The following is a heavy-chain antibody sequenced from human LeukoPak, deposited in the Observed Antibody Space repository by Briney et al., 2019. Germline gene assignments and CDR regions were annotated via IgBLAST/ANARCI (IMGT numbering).Heavy chain of an antibody. V-gene: IGHV3-11*01. CDR2: ISSSGSTI. CDR3: ARGKYSFDY. Sequence: GGSLRLSCAASGFTFSDSYMSWIRQAPGKGLEYISYISSSGSTIYYADSVKGRFTLSRDNAKNSLSLEMNSLRAEDTAVYYCARGKYSFDYWGQGTLVSVSS. J-gene: IGHJ4*02. CDR1: GFTFSDSY.